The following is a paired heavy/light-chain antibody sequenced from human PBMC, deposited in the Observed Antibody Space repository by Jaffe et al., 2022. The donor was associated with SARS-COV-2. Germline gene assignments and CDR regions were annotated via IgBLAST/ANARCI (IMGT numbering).Heavy chain of an antibody. CDR1: GYTFRNYG. D-gene: IGHD3-3*01. V-gene: IGHV1-18*01. CDR3: ARDGSNYDYRREGDY. CDR2: ISGSNGNT. Sequence: QVQLVQSGAEVKKPGASVKVSCKASGYTFRNYGISWVRQAPGQGLEWMGWISGSNGNTNYGQNLQGRVTVTIDTSTTTAYMELRSLRSDDTAVYYCARDGSNYDYRREGDYWGQGTLVTVSS. J-gene: IGHJ4*02.
Light chain of an antibody. CDR1: QSVNNYY. J-gene: IGKJ1*01. Sequence: EVVLTQSPGTLSLSPGERATVSCRASQSVNNYYLGWYQQRPGQAPRLLIYAASSRATGVPDRFSGSGSGTDFTLTVSRLEPEDFAVYYCHHYGRSRWTFGQGTKVEIK. CDR2: AAS. CDR3: HHYGRSRWT. V-gene: IGKV3-20*01.